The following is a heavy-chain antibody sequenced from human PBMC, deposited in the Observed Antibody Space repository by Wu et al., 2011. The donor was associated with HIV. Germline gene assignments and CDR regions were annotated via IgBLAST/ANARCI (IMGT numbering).Heavy chain of an antibody. V-gene: IGHV4-30-4*01. J-gene: IGHJ3*02. Sequence: LEWIGYIFSNGNTKYSPSLQSRVTISLDTSNNRFSLKLTSVTAADTGMYYCAREAWNSLGWLGFDIWGQGTMVTVSS. CDR2: IFSNGNT. D-gene: IGHD1-7*01. CDR3: AREAWNSLGWLGFDI.